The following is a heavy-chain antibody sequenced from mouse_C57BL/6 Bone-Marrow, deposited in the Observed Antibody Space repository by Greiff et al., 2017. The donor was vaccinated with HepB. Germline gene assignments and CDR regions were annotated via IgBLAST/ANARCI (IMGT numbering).Heavy chain of an antibody. V-gene: IGHV1-59*01. CDR3: AGTLITTVAGGFDY. CDR2: IDPSDSYT. Sequence: VQLQQPGAELVRPGTSVKLSCKASGYTFTSYWMHWVKQRPGQGLEWIGVIDPSDSYTNYNQKFKGKATLTVDPSSSTAYMQLSSLTSEDSAVSDGAGTLITTVAGGFDYWGQGTTLTVSS. D-gene: IGHD1-1*01. J-gene: IGHJ2*01. CDR1: GYTFTSYW.